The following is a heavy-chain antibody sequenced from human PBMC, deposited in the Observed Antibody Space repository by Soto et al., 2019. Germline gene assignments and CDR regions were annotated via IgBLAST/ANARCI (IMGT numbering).Heavy chain of an antibody. CDR3: IKESNPGGLDY. Sequence: EVQLVESGGGLVQPGGSLRLSCVVSGFNFPDRAMHWVRQVPGRGLEWVSGIYWNSETVGYVDSVKGRFTTSRDNAKNSLDLQMNSRRVEDTAVYLCIKESNPGGLDYWGPGTLVTVSS. CDR2: IYWNSETV. V-gene: IGHV3-9*01. CDR1: GFNFPDRA. J-gene: IGHJ4*02.